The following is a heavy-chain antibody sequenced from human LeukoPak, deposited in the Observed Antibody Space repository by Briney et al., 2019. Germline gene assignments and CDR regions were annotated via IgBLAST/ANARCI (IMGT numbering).Heavy chain of an antibody. CDR3: TGPGYGIDY. CDR1: GFTFSGSA. CDR2: IRSKANSYAT. Sequence: GGSLRLSCAASGFTFSGSAMHWVRQASGKGLEWVGRIRSKANSYATAYAASAKGRFTISRDDSKNTAYLQMNSLKTEDTAVYYCTGPGYGIDYWGQGTLVTVSS. V-gene: IGHV3-73*01. J-gene: IGHJ4*02. D-gene: IGHD4-17*01.